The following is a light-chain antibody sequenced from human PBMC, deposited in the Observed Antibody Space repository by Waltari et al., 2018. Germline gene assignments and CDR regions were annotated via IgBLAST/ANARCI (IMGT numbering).Light chain of an antibody. CDR1: SSDVGGYNF. V-gene: IGLV2-14*03. CDR2: DGT. Sequence: QSALTQPASVSGSPGQSIAISCAGTSSDVGGYNFASWYQQQPGKAPKTMFYDGTKRPSGVSDRFSGSKSGNTASLPISGLQAEDEGDYYCGSYRYGSSLVFGGGTRLTVL. CDR3: GSYRYGSSLV. J-gene: IGLJ2*01.